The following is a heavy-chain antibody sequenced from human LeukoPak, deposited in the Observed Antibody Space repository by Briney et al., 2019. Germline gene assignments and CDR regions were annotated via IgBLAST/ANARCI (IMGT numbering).Heavy chain of an antibody. CDR1: GFTFSSYG. V-gene: IGHV3-23*01. J-gene: IGHJ4*02. CDR2: ISGSGGST. Sequence: GGSLRLSCAASGFTFSSYGMSWVRQAPGKGLEWVSAISGSGGSTYYADSVKGRFTISRDNSKNTLYLQMNSLRAEDTAVYYCAKDFLYCSGGSCYYDHFDYWGQGTLVTVSS. CDR3: AKDFLYCSGGSCYYDHFDY. D-gene: IGHD2-15*01.